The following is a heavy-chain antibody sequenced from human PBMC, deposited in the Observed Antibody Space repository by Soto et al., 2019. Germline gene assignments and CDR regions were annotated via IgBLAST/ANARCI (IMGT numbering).Heavy chain of an antibody. CDR1: GYTFTSYV. D-gene: IGHD2-15*01. CDR2: ISAYNGNT. V-gene: IGHV1-18*04. Sequence: ASVKVSCNASGYTFTSYVISWVRQAPGQGLEWMGWISAYNGNTNYAQKLQGRVTMTTDTSTSTAYMELRSLRSDDTAVYYCARLQLGYCSGGSCFQEYFQHWG. J-gene: IGHJ1*01. CDR3: ARLQLGYCSGGSCFQEYFQH.